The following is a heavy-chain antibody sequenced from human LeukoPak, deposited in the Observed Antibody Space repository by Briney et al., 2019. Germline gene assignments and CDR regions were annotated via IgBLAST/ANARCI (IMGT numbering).Heavy chain of an antibody. CDR2: VYYSGST. Sequence: PSETLSLTCTVSGGPISSSSYYWGWIRQPPGKGLEWIGSVYYSGSTYYNPSLKSRVTISVDTSKNQFSLKLSSVTAADTAVYYCARVNNIAAAGYFDYWGQGTLVTVSS. V-gene: IGHV4-39*07. CDR3: ARVNNIAAAGYFDY. D-gene: IGHD6-13*01. CDR1: GGPISSSSYY. J-gene: IGHJ4*02.